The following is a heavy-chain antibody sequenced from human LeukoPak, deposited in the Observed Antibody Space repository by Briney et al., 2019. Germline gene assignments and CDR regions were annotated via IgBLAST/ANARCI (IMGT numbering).Heavy chain of an antibody. CDR3: ARSGAYYYYYYMDV. J-gene: IGHJ6*03. CDR1: GYTFTSYD. D-gene: IGHD1-26*01. CDR2: MNPNSGNT. Sequence: ASVKVSCKASGYTFTSYDINWVRQATGQGLEWMGRMNPNSGNTCYAQKFQGRVTITRNTSISTAYMELSSLRSEDTAVYYCARSGAYYYYYYMDVWGKGTTVTVSS. V-gene: IGHV1-8*03.